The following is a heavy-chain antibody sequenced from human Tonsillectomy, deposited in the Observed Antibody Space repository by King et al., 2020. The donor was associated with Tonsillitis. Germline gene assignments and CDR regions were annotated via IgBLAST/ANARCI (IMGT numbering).Heavy chain of an antibody. D-gene: IGHD6-13*01. V-gene: IGHV3-73*02. J-gene: IGHJ4*02. CDR1: GFTFSGSA. CDR2: IRSKPHSYAT. Sequence: VQLVESGGGLVQPGGSLKLSCTASGFTFSGSAMHWVRQASGKGLEWVGRIRSKPHSYATAYAASVKGRFTISRDDSKNTLYLQMNNLKTEDTAVYYFTGPYSSSWYEDYFEYWGQGTPVTVSS. CDR3: TGPYSSSWYEDYFEY.